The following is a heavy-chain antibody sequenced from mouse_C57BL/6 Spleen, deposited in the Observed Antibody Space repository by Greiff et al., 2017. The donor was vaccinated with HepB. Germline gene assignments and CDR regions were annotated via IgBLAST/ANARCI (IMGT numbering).Heavy chain of an antibody. V-gene: IGHV10-3*01. D-gene: IGHD2-3*01. Sequence: EVQRVESGGGLVQPKGSLKLSCAASGFTFNTYAMHWVRQAPGKGLEWVARIRSKSSNYATYYADSVKDRFTISRDDSQSMLYLQMNNLKTEDTAMYYCVRDRVTTPWYAMDYWGQGTSVTVSS. CDR2: IRSKSSNYAT. CDR3: VRDRVTTPWYAMDY. CDR1: GFTFNTYA. J-gene: IGHJ4*01.